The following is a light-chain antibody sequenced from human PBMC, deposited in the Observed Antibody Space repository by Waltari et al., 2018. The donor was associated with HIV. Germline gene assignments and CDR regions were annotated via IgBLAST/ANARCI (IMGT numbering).Light chain of an antibody. J-gene: IGLJ3*02. CDR3: AAWDDSLSGPWV. CDR2: RNN. V-gene: IGLV1-47*01. CDR1: SSNIGSNY. Sequence: QSVLTQPPSVSGTPGQRVSISCSGSSSNIGSNYVYWYQQLPGTAPKLLIYRNNQRPSGVPDRFPGSKVGTSGAPAISGLRSEDEADYYWAAWDDSLSGPWVFGGGNKLTVL.